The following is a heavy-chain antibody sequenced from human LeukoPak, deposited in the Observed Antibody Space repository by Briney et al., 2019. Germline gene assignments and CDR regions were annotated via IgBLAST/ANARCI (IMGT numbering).Heavy chain of an antibody. CDR3: AKDPYDYYDSSGYSHFDY. CDR2: ISYDGSNK. Sequence: GRSLRLSCAASGFTFSSYGMHWVRQAPGKGLEWVAVISYDGSNKYYADSVKGRFTISRDNSKNTLYLQMNSLRAEDTAVYYCAKDPYDYYDSSGYSHFDYWGQGTLVTVPS. D-gene: IGHD3-22*01. J-gene: IGHJ4*02. V-gene: IGHV3-30*18. CDR1: GFTFSSYG.